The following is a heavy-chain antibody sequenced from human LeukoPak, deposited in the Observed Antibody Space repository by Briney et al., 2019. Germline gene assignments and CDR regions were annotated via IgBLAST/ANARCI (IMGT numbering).Heavy chain of an antibody. CDR2: IGTAGDT. D-gene: IGHD3-9*01. V-gene: IGHV3-13*01. J-gene: IGHJ6*02. Sequence: GGSLRLSCAASGFTFSSYDMHWVRQATGKGLEWVSAIGTAGDTYYLGSVKGRFTISRENAKNSLYLQMNSLRAGDTAVYYCARAYDILTGYGSYYYYYGMDVWGQGTTVTVSS. CDR1: GFTFSSYD. CDR3: ARAYDILTGYGSYYYYYGMDV.